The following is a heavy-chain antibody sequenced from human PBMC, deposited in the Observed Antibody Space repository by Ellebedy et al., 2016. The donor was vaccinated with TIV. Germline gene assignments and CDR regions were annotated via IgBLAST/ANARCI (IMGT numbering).Heavy chain of an antibody. CDR1: GFTFSSYA. CDR3: AKATYYAAAGARVPRDWYYYYGMDV. J-gene: IGHJ6*02. Sequence: GESLKISXAASGFTFSSYAMHWVRQAPGKGLVWVSRINSDGSSTSYADSVKGRFTISRDNSKNTLYLQMNSLRAEDTAVYYCAKATYYAAAGARVPRDWYYYYGMDVWGQGTTVTVSS. D-gene: IGHD6-13*01. V-gene: IGHV3-74*01. CDR2: INSDGSST.